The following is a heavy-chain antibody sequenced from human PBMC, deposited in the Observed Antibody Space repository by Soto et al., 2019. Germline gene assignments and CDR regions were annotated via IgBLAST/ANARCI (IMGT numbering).Heavy chain of an antibody. V-gene: IGHV3-23*01. CDR1: GFTFSDSV. Sequence: PGGSLRLSCVGSGFTFSDSVMAWVRQAPGKGLEWLSVMSGDGRTRYALSVTGRFTISRDNSKNTLYLQMRSLTAEDAAAYYCVKWNTSNFDSLPFTGFDFWGQGTQVTVSS. CDR3: VKWNTSNFDSLPFTGFDF. J-gene: IGHJ4*02. CDR2: MSGDGRT. D-gene: IGHD3-22*01.